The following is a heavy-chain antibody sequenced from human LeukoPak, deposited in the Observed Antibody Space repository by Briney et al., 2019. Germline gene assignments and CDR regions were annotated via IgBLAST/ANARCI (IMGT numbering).Heavy chain of an antibody. Sequence: SLRLSCAASGFTFDDYAMHWVRQAPGKGLEWVSGISRNSGSIGYADSVKGRFTISRDNAKNSLYLQMNSLRAEDTALYYCVKDTSIAVAGTFDYWGQGTLVTVSS. CDR3: VKDTSIAVAGTFDY. CDR1: GFTFDDYA. J-gene: IGHJ4*02. V-gene: IGHV3-9*01. CDR2: ISRNSGSI. D-gene: IGHD6-19*01.